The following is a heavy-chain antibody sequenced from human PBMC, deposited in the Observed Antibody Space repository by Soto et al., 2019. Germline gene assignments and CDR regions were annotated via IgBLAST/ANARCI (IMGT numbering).Heavy chain of an antibody. CDR2: IYPGDSDT. Sequence: GESLKISCKGSGYSFTSYWIVWVRQMPGKGLEWMGIIYPGDSDTRYSPSFQGQVTISADKSISTAYLQWSSLKASDTAMYYCARAREQHSSGWYFAFDIWGQGTMVTVSS. CDR3: ARAREQHSSGWYFAFDI. D-gene: IGHD6-19*01. V-gene: IGHV5-51*01. CDR1: GYSFTSYW. J-gene: IGHJ3*02.